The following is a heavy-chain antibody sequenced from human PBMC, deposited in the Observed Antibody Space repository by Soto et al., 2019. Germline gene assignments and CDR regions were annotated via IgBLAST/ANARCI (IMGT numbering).Heavy chain of an antibody. V-gene: IGHV4-31*03. CDR1: GGSISSGGYY. D-gene: IGHD3-10*01. CDR3: AREVVRGVIGNWFAP. Sequence: SETPSLTCTVSGGSISSGGYYWSWILQHSGKGLEWIGYIYYSGSTYYNPSLKSRFTISVDTSKNQFSLKLSSVTAADTAVYYCAREVVRGVIGNWFAPWGQGTLVTIS. J-gene: IGHJ5*02. CDR2: IYYSGST.